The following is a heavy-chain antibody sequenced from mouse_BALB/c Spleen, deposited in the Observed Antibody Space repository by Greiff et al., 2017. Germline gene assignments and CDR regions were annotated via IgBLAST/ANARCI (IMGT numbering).Heavy chain of an antibody. D-gene: IGHD4-1*01. V-gene: IGHV5-17*02. J-gene: IGHJ2*01. Sequence: DVKLVESGGGLVQPGGSRKLSCAASGFTFSSFGMHWVRQAPEKGLEWVAYISSGSSTIYYADTVTGRFTISRDNAKNTLYLEMSSLRSEDTAMYYCARDITGTLDYWGQGTTLTVSS. CDR1: GFTFSSFG. CDR2: ISSGSSTI. CDR3: ARDITGTLDY.